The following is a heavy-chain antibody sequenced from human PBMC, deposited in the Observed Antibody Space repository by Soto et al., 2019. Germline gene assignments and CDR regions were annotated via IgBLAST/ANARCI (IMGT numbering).Heavy chain of an antibody. CDR2: ISAYNGNT. CDR3: ARALGYCTNGVCPRGGLYYMDV. J-gene: IGHJ6*03. V-gene: IGHV1-18*01. D-gene: IGHD2-8*01. CDR1: GYTFTSYG. Sequence: ASVKVSCKASGYTFTSYGISWVRQAPGQGLEWMGWISAYNGNTNYAQKLQGRVTMTRDTSTSTAYMELSRLRSDDTAVYYCARALGYCTNGVCPRGGLYYMDVRGKGTTVTVSS.